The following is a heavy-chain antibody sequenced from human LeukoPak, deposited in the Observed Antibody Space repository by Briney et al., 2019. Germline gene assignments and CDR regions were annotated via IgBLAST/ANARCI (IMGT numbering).Heavy chain of an antibody. D-gene: IGHD3-3*01. CDR2: IYHSGST. CDR3: ARVLGEKYYDFWSGPLDY. Sequence: SQTLSLTCTVSGGSISSGGYYWSWIRQPPGKGLEWIGYIYHSGSTYYNPSLKSRVTISVDRSKNQFSLKLSSVTAADTAVYYCARVLGEKYYDFWSGPLDYWGQGTLVTVSS. CDR1: GGSISSGGYY. V-gene: IGHV4-30-2*01. J-gene: IGHJ4*02.